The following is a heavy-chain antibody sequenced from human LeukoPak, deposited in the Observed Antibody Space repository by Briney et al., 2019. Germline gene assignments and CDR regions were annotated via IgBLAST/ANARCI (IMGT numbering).Heavy chain of an antibody. V-gene: IGHV3-48*01. CDR3: ARDLRHYYDRDDAFDI. CDR1: GFTFSSYS. D-gene: IGHD3-22*01. J-gene: IGHJ3*02. Sequence: GGSLRLSCAASGFTFSSYSMNWVRQAPGKGLERVSYISSSSSTIYYADSVKGRFTISRDNAKNSLYLQMNSLRAEDTAVYYCARDLRHYYDRDDAFDIWGQGTMVTVSS. CDR2: ISSSSSTI.